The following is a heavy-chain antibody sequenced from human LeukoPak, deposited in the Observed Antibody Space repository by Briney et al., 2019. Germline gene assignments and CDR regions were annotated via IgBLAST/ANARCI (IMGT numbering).Heavy chain of an antibody. Sequence: GGSLRLSCAASGFTFSSYWMSWVRQAPGKGLEWVANIKQDGSEKYYVDSVKGRFTISRDNATNSLYLQMNSLRAEDTAVYYCARGDQRITMVRGVITHWGQGTLVTVSS. CDR1: GFTFSSYW. CDR3: ARGDQRITMVRGVITH. J-gene: IGHJ4*02. CDR2: IKQDGSEK. V-gene: IGHV3-7*03. D-gene: IGHD3-10*01.